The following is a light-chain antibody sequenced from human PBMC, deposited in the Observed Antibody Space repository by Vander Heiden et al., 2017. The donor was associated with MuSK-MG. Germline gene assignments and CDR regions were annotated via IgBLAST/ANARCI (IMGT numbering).Light chain of an antibody. CDR3: MQDLPKGT. V-gene: IGKV2-28*01. CDR2: LGS. CDR1: QSLLHSNGYNY. J-gene: IGKJ2*01. Sequence: DIVMTQSPLSLPVTPGEPASISCRSSQSLLHSNGYNYLDWYLQKPGQSPQLLIYLGSNRASGVPDRFSGSGSGTDFTLKISRVEAEDVGVYYCMQDLPKGTFGQGTKLEIK.